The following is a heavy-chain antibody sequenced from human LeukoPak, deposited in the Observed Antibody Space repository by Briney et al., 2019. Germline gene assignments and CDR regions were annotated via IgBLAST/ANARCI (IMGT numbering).Heavy chain of an antibody. V-gene: IGHV3-74*03. D-gene: IGHD3-10*01. CDR1: GFSFSSYW. CDR3: ARVGGINYFDC. Sequence: GGSLRLSCAASGFSFSSYWLDWVRQAPGKGLVWVSRIGNDGSETKYADSVKGRFTISRDNAKNTLYLQMNSLRAEDTAVYYCARVGGINYFDCWGQGTLVTVSS. CDR2: IGNDGSET. J-gene: IGHJ4*02.